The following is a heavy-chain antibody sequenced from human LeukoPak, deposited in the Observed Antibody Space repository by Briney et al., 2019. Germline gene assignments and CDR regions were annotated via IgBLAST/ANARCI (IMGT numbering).Heavy chain of an antibody. CDR2: IYYSWST. CDR3: ARGAGTEERGYFDY. V-gene: IGHV4-31*03. D-gene: IGHD1-1*01. J-gene: IGHJ4*02. CDR1: GGFISRGGYY. Sequence: SENLSLTCTVSGGFISRGGYYWSWIRQHPGKGLEGIGDIYYSWSTYYNPSLKSRVTIPVDTSKNQFSLKLSSVPAADTAVYCCARGAGTEERGYFDYWGQGTLVTVSS.